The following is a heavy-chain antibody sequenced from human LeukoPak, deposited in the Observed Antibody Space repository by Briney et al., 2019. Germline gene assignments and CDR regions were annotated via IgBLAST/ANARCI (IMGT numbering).Heavy chain of an antibody. CDR1: GFTFSDFG. CDR2: ISDDGNNK. Sequence: GGSLRLSCAASGFTFSDFGMHWVRQAPGKGLEWVAVISDDGNNKYYADSVKGRFTISRDNSKNTLYLQMNSLRAEDTAAYYCAKLNPWNYYDRRGYGYYFDYWGQGTLVTVSS. CDR3: AKLNPWNYYDRRGYGYYFDY. D-gene: IGHD3-22*01. V-gene: IGHV3-30*18. J-gene: IGHJ4*02.